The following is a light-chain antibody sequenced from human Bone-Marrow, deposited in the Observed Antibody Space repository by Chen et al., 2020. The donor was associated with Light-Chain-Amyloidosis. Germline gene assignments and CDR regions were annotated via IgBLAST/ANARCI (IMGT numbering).Light chain of an antibody. J-gene: IGLJ1*01. CDR1: SSDVGGDNH. CDR3: SSYTITNTLV. Sequence: QSALTQPASVSGSHGQSITISCTGTSSDVGGDNHGSWYQQHPDKAPKLMIYEVTNRPSWVPDRFSGSKSDNTASLTISGLQTEDEADYFCSSYTITNTLVFGSGTRVTVL. V-gene: IGLV2-14*01. CDR2: EVT.